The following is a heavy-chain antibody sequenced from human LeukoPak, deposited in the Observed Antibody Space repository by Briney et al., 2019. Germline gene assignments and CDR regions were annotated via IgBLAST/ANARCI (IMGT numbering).Heavy chain of an antibody. CDR1: GFTFSNYS. J-gene: IGHJ4*02. CDR3: ANPISGGYLMHY. V-gene: IGHV3-23*01. D-gene: IGHD3-22*01. Sequence: GGSLTLSWAVAGFTFSNYSMSWVRQAPGKGLEWVSAISSSGGYTYYADSVKGRFTICRDNSRNTLYLQMNSLRAEDTAVYYCANPISGGYLMHYWGQGTLVTVSS. CDR2: ISSSGGYT.